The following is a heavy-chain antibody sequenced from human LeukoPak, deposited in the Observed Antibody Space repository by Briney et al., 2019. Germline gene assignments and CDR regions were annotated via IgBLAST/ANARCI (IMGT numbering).Heavy chain of an antibody. V-gene: IGHV3-23*01. CDR3: ARVGDYIRYHFDY. CDR2: ISASGGDT. Sequence: PGGSLRLSCAASGFTFSSYAMTWVRQAPGKGLEWVSIISASGGDTYYADSVKGRFTISRDDSKNTLFLQMNSLRAEDTAIFYCARVGDYIRYHFDYWGQGTLVTVSS. J-gene: IGHJ4*02. CDR1: GFTFSSYA. D-gene: IGHD4-17*01.